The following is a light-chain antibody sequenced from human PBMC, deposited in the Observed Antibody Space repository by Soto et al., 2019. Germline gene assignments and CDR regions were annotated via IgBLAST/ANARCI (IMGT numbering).Light chain of an antibody. J-gene: IGKJ2*01. CDR3: QQSYGYT. CDR2: AAS. V-gene: IGKV1-39*01. Sequence: DIQMTQSPSSLSASVGDRVTITCRASQSISSYLNWYQQKPGKAPKLLIYAASSLQSGVPSRFSGSGSGTDFPLTISSLQPEDFATYYCQQSYGYTFGQGTKLESK. CDR1: QSISSY.